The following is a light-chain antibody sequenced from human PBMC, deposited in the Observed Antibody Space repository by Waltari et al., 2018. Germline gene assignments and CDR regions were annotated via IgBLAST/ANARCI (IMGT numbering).Light chain of an antibody. V-gene: IGKV1-5*03. CDR2: KAS. J-gene: IGKJ4*01. Sequence: DIQMTQSPSTLSASGGDRVTITGPASQSIKNWLAWYQQKPGKAPKLLIYKASSLESGVPSRFSGSGSGTEFTLTISSLQPDDFATYYCQHYITYPYTFGGGTQVEI. CDR3: QHYITYPYT. CDR1: QSIKNW.